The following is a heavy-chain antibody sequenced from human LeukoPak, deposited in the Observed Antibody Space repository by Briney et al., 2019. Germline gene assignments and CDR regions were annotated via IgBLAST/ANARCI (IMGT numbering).Heavy chain of an antibody. CDR1: GFSVSTFD. CDR3: TREWRGIASHYSGMDV. Sequence: GGSLRLSCVASGFSVSTFDMYWVRQAAGGGLEWVAAVGTNHDTLYLGSVKGRFTISRENAKNSLSLEMSYLTVEDTAVYYCTREWRGIASHYSGMDVWGQGTAVIVSS. V-gene: IGHV3-13*01. CDR2: VGTNHDT. D-gene: IGHD3-16*02. J-gene: IGHJ6*02.